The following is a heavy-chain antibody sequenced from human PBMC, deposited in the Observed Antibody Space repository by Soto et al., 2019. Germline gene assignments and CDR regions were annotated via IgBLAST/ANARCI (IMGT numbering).Heavy chain of an antibody. V-gene: IGHV3-74*01. CDR3: ARRGQEGPGLAH. CDR1: GFTFSSYW. J-gene: IGHJ5*02. CDR2: INTDGSST. Sequence: EVQLVEYGGNLVQPGGSLRLSCAASGFTFSSYWMHWVRQAPGKGLVWVSRINTDGSSTSYVDSVKGRFTISRDNAKDTLYLQVNSLSVEDTAVYYCARRGQEGPGLAHWGQGTLVTVSS.